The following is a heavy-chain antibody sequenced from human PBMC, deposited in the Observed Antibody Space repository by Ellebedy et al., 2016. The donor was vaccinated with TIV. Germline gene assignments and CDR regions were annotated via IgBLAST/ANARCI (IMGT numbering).Heavy chain of an antibody. CDR3: AKPYDGGSYVPWD. V-gene: IGHV3-23*01. J-gene: IGHJ4*02. Sequence: GESLKISCAASGFTFSSYAMSWVRQAPGQGLEWVSGINANGVSIAYADSVKGRFTISRDNSKDTLFLQMNSLRDEDTAVYYCAKPYDGGSYVPWDWGQGTLVTVSS. CDR1: GFTFSSYA. D-gene: IGHD2-21*01. CDR2: INANGVSI.